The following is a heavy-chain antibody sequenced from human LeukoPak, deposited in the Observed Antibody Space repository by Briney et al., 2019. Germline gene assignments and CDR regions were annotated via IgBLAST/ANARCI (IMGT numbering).Heavy chain of an antibody. D-gene: IGHD3-22*01. CDR1: GFTFSTYS. J-gene: IGHJ1*01. CDR2: ISSSSSYI. CDR3: ARDPEYYDSSGYFPAYFQH. V-gene: IGHV3-21*01. Sequence: GGSLRLSCAASGFTFSTYSMNWVRQAPGKGLEWVSSISSSSSYIFYADSVKGRFPISRHNAKNSLYLQMNSLRAEDTAVYYCARDPEYYDSSGYFPAYFQHWGQGTLVTVSS.